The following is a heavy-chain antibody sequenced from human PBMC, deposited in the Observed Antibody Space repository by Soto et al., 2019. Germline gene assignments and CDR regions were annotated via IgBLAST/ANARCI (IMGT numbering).Heavy chain of an antibody. CDR1: GGSISSYY. CDR3: ARQVRGYYYMDV. CDR2: IYYSGST. D-gene: IGHD3-10*01. V-gene: IGHV4-59*08. Sequence: QVQLQESGPGLVKPSETLSLTCTVSGGSISSYYWSWIRPPPGKGLEWIGYIYYSGSTNYDPSLTNRVTISVDTSKTQFSLKLSSVTAADTAVYYCARQVRGYYYMDVWGKGTTVTVSS. J-gene: IGHJ6*03.